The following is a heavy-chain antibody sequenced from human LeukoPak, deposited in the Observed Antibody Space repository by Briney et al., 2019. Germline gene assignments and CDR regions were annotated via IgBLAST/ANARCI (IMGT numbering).Heavy chain of an antibody. Sequence: SETLSLTCAVYGGSFSGYYWSWIRQPPGKGLEWIGEINHSGSTNYNPSLKSRVTISVDTSKNQFSLKLSSVTAADTAVYYCARMGLRITMVRTTPQNWFDPWGQGTLVTVSS. D-gene: IGHD3-10*01. CDR3: ARMGLRITMVRTTPQNWFDP. CDR1: GGSFSGYY. J-gene: IGHJ5*02. V-gene: IGHV4-34*01. CDR2: INHSGST.